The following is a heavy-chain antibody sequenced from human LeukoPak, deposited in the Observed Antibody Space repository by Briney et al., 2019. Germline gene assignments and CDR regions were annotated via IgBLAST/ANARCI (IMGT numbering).Heavy chain of an antibody. D-gene: IGHD1-26*01. V-gene: IGHV4-59*01. CDR2: IYYSGST. J-gene: IGHJ4*02. Sequence: SETLSLTCTVSGGSISSYYWSWIRQPPGKGLEWIGYIYYSGSTNYNPSLKSRVTISVDTSKNQFSLKLSSVTAADTAVYYCARVRGRSGTHRGNYFDYWGQGTLVTVSS. CDR3: ARVRGRSGTHRGNYFDY. CDR1: GGSISSYY.